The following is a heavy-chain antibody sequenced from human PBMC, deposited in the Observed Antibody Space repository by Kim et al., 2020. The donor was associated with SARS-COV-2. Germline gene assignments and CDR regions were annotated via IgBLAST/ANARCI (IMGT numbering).Heavy chain of an antibody. CDR1: AFTFSSYS. Sequence: GGSLRLSCAASAFTFSSYSMNWVRQAPGKGLGGGWGVRGSSCYIYYADSVKGRFTISRDNAKNSLYLQMNSLRAEDTAVYYCARDLTAAGTNWGQGTLVTVSS. D-gene: IGHD6-13*01. V-gene: IGHV3-21*01. J-gene: IGHJ4*02. CDR3: ARDLTAAGTN. CDR2: VRGSSCYI.